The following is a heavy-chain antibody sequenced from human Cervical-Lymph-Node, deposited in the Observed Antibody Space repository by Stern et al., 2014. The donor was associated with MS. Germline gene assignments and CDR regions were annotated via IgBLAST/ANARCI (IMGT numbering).Heavy chain of an antibody. D-gene: IGHD2-2*01. V-gene: IGHV1-69*04. Sequence: QVQLMQSGAEVKKPGSSVKVSCKASGGTFSSYTISWVRQAPGQGLEWMGRIIPILGIANYAQKFQGRVTITADKSTSTAYMELSSLRSEDTAVYYCARGGRYCSSTSCSNWFDPWGQGTLVTVSS. CDR3: ARGGRYCSSTSCSNWFDP. CDR1: GGTFSSYT. J-gene: IGHJ5*02. CDR2: IIPILGIA.